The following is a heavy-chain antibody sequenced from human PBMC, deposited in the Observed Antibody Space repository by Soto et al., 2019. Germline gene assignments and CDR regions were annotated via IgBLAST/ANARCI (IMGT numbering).Heavy chain of an antibody. Sequence: PGESLKISCKGSGYSFTSYWIGWVRQMPGKGLEWMGIIYPGDSDTRYSPSFQGQVTISADKSISPAYLQWSSLKASDTAMYYCASYMGGEDILTGYYLGYWGQGTLGTAPQ. CDR1: GYSFTSYW. D-gene: IGHD3-9*01. CDR2: IYPGDSDT. CDR3: ASYMGGEDILTGYYLGY. J-gene: IGHJ4*02. V-gene: IGHV5-51*01.